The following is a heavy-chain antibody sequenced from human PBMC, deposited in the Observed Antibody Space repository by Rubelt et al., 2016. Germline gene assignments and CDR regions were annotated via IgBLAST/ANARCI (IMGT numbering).Heavy chain of an antibody. V-gene: IGHV2-5*02. D-gene: IGHD2-2*01. CDR2: IYWDDDK. CDR3: AHSGGYQLIDY. CDR1: GFSLRRNAVG. J-gene: IGHJ4*02. Sequence: QITLKESGPTLVKPTQTLALTCTFSGFSLRRNAVGVGWVRQPPGKALAWLALIYWDDDKRYSPSLKNRPTITKDTAKNLVVLTMTNMDPVDTGTYYCAHSGGYQLIDYWGQGTLVTVSS.